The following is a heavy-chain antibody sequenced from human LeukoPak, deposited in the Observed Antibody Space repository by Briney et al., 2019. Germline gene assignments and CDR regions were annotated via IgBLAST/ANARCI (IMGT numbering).Heavy chain of an antibody. CDR3: AREDCSGNYFDGFDI. CDR2: IYSGGST. Sequence: PGGSLRLSCAASGFTVSSNYMSWVRQAPGKGLEWVSVIYSGGSTYYADSVKGRFTISRDNSKNTLYLQMNSLRAEDTAVYYCAREDCSGNYFDGFDILGQGTMVTVSS. J-gene: IGHJ3*02. CDR1: GFTVSSNY. V-gene: IGHV3-66*01. D-gene: IGHD3-10*02.